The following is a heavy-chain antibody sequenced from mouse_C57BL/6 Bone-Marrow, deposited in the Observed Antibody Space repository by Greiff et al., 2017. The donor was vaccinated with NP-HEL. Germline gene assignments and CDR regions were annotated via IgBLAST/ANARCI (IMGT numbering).Heavy chain of an antibody. CDR3: ATPRQLNDY. D-gene: IGHD3-2*01. CDR1: GYTFTSYG. J-gene: IGHJ2*01. CDR2: IYPRSGNT. V-gene: IGHV1-81*01. Sequence: QVHVKQSGAELARPGASVKLSCKASGYTFTSYGISWVKQRTGQGLEWIGEIYPRSGNTYYNEKFKGKATLTADKSSSTAYMELRSLTSEDSAVYFCATPRQLNDYWGQGTTLTVSS.